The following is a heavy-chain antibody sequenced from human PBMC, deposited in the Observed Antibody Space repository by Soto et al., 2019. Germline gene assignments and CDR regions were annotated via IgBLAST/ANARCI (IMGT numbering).Heavy chain of an antibody. V-gene: IGHV3-74*01. CDR2: VDSDGTTT. CDR3: ARGAFRAYYFDY. J-gene: IGHJ4*02. CDR1: GFSFSNYW. Sequence: GGSLRLSCAASGFSFSNYWIHWVRQDPGKGLVWVSRVDSDGTTTNYADSVKGRFTISRDNARNTVYLQMNSLRAEDTAIHYCARGAFRAYYFDYWGLGTLVTVSS. D-gene: IGHD3-10*01.